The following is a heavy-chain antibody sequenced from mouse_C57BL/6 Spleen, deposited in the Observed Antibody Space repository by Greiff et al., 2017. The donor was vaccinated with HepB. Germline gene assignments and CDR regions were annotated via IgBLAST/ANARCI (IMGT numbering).Heavy chain of an antibody. CDR3: AHSNYWYFDV. Sequence: QVQLQQSGPELVKPGASVKISCKASGYAFSSSWMNWVKQRPGKGLEWIGRIYPGDGDTNYNGKFKGKATLTADTSSSTAYMQLSSLTSEDSAVYFCAHSNYWYFDVWGTGTTVTVSS. D-gene: IGHD2-5*01. CDR1: GYAFSSSW. J-gene: IGHJ1*03. CDR2: IYPGDGDT. V-gene: IGHV1-82*01.